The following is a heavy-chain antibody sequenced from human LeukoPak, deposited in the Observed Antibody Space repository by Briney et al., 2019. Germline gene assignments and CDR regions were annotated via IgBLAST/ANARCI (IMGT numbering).Heavy chain of an antibody. CDR3: ARAGVGGSHPADY. Sequence: PGGSLRLSCAASGFTFSSYGMHWVRQAPGKGLGWVAVIWYDGSNKYYADSVKGRFTISRDNSKNTLYLQMNSLRAEDTAVYYCARAGVGGSHPADYWGQGTLVTVSS. CDR2: IWYDGSNK. D-gene: IGHD1-26*01. V-gene: IGHV3-33*01. CDR1: GFTFSSYG. J-gene: IGHJ4*02.